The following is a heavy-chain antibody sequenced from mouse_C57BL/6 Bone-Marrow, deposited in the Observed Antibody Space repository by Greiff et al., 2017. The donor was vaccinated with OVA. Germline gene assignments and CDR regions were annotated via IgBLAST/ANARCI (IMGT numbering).Heavy chain of an antibody. CDR1: GYTFTDYY. V-gene: IGHV1-26*01. J-gene: IGHJ4*01. CDR3: ARGGYARDY. CDR2: INPNNGGT. Sequence: EVQLQQSGPELVKPGASVKISCKASGYTFTDYYMNWVKQSHGKSLEWIGDINPNNGGTSYNQKFKGKATLTVDKSSSTAYMELRSLTSEDSAVYYCARGGYARDYWGQGTSVTVSS.